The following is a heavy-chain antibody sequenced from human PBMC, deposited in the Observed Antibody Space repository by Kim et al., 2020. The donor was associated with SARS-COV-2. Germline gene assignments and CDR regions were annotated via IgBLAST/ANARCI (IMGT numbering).Heavy chain of an antibody. CDR1: GFTFSSYG. V-gene: IGHV3-33*06. J-gene: IGHJ4*02. Sequence: GGSLRLSCAASGFTFSSYGMHWVRQAPGKGLEWVAVIWYDGSNKYYADSVKGRFTISRANSKNTLYLQMNSLRAEDTAVYYCAKDGNLWFGDNYYFDYWGQGTLVTVSS. CDR3: AKDGNLWFGDNYYFDY. CDR2: IWYDGSNK. D-gene: IGHD3-10*01.